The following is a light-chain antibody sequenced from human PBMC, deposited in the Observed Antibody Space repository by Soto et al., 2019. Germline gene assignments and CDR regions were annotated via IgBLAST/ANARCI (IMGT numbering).Light chain of an antibody. Sequence: DIQMTQSPSSLSAFVGDRVTISCRASQDISNYLAWYQQKPGKVPKLLIYAASTLQSGVPSRFSGSGSGTNFTLTISSLQPEDVATYYCQKYNSAPLTFGPGTKVDIK. J-gene: IGKJ3*01. CDR3: QKYNSAPLT. CDR2: AAS. V-gene: IGKV1-27*01. CDR1: QDISNY.